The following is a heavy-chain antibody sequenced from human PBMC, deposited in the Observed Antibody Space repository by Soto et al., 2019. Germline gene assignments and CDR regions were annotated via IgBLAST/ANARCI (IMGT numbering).Heavy chain of an antibody. J-gene: IGHJ4*02. CDR1: GYTFTSYG. CDR3: ASSLSCSGWHRSELCYFDY. V-gene: IGHV1-18*01. CDR2: ISAYNGNT. Sequence: ASVKVSCKASGYTFTSYGISWVRQAPGQGLEWMGWISAYNGNTNYAQKLQGRVTMTTDTSTSTAYMELRSLRSDDTAVYYCASSLSCSGWHRSELCYFDYWGQGTLVTVSS. D-gene: IGHD6-19*01.